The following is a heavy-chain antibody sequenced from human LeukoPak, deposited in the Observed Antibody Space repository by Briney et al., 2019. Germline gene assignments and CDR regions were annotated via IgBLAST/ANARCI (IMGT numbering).Heavy chain of an antibody. V-gene: IGHV1-18*01. CDR1: GYSENFYG. D-gene: IGHD3-22*01. CDR2: ISAQHGQT. J-gene: IGHJ4*02. CDR3: ARGSSSFSYDSSGYSF. Sequence: ASVKVSCKTSGYSENFYGITWVRQLAGQGLEWMGWISAQHGQTEYAPNSQDRVTMTTDTYTSTAYMELRSPRSDDTAVYYCARGSSSFSYDSSGYSFWGQGTLVTVSS.